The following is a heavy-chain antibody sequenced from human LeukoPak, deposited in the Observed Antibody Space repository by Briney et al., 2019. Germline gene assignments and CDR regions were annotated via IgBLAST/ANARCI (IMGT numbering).Heavy chain of an antibody. CDR3: ARERVEMATITFIAFDI. D-gene: IGHD5-24*01. Sequence: SETLSLTCAVYGGSFSGYYWSWIRQAPGKGLEWIGEINHGGSTNYNTPLKSRATITVETTKKHFSVQLSSVTGADTAVYYCARERVEMATITFIAFDIWGQGTMATVSS. CDR1: GGSFSGYY. J-gene: IGHJ3*02. V-gene: IGHV4-34*01. CDR2: INHGGST.